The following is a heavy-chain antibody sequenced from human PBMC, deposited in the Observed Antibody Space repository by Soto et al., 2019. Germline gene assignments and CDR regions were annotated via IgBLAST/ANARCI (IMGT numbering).Heavy chain of an antibody. CDR2: IIPMFGTA. CDR3: ARGGTIFGVVIDSLVGYYYGMDV. V-gene: IGHV1-69*13. J-gene: IGHJ6*02. Sequence: SVKVSCKASRGTFSSYAISWVRQAPGQGLEWMGGIIPMFGTANYAQNFQGRVTITADESTSTAYMEMSSVRSEDTAVYYCARGGTIFGVVIDSLVGYYYGMDVWGQGTTVTVSS. CDR1: RGTFSSYA. D-gene: IGHD3-3*01.